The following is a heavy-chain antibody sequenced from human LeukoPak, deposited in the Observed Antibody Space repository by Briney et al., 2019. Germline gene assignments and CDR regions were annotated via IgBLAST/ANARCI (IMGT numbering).Heavy chain of an antibody. J-gene: IGHJ4*02. V-gene: IGHV3-21*01. Sequence: GGSLRLSCAASGFTFSSYSMNWVRQAPGKGLEWVSSISSSSSYIYYADSVKGRFTISRDNAKNSLYLQMNSLRAEDTAVYYCARDSYVGSGCFDYWGQGTLVTVSS. CDR2: ISSSSSYI. CDR3: ARDSYVGSGCFDY. CDR1: GFTFSSYS. D-gene: IGHD6-19*01.